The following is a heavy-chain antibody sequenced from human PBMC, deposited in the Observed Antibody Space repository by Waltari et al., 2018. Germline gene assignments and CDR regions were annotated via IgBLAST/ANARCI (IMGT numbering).Heavy chain of an antibody. V-gene: IGHV1-8*01. Sequence: QVQLVQSGAEVKKPGASVKVSCKASGYTFINYDINWVRQATGQGLEWMGWMNTNRGSTGYAPKFKGRVTMTRNTSIRTVYMELSSLGSEDTAVYYCARVKGSSGFDPFHYWGQGTLVTVSS. CDR2: MNTNRGST. D-gene: IGHD5-12*01. CDR1: GYTFINYD. CDR3: ARVKGSSGFDPFHY. J-gene: IGHJ4*02.